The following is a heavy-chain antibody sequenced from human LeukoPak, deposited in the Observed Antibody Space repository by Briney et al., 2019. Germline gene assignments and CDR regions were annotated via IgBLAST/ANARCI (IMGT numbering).Heavy chain of an antibody. V-gene: IGHV3-23*01. CDR1: GFTFSTYA. Sequence: GGSLRLSCAVSGFTFSTYAMYWVRQAPGKGLEWVSAISGSGGTTYYADSVKGRFTISRDNSKNTLYLQMNSLRAEDTAVYYCARDSQQAGYSSGWYGYYYYGMDVWGQGTTVTVSS. J-gene: IGHJ6*02. D-gene: IGHD6-19*01. CDR2: ISGSGGTT. CDR3: ARDSQQAGYSSGWYGYYYYGMDV.